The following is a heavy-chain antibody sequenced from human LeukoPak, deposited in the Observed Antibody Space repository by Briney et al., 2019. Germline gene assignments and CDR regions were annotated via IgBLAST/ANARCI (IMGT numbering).Heavy chain of an antibody. CDR3: ARDYPNDYYYYGMDV. CDR1: GFTISSNY. Sequence: PGGSLRLSCAASGFTISSNYMSWVRQAPGKGLEWVSVGYSGGSTYYADSVKGRFTISRDNSKNTLYLQMNSLRAEDTAVYYCARDYPNDYYYYGMDVWGQGTTVTVSS. D-gene: IGHD3-16*02. J-gene: IGHJ6*02. V-gene: IGHV3-66*01. CDR2: GYSGGST.